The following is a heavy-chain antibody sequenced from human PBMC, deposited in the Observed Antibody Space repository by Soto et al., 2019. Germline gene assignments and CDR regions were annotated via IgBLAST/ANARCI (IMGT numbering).Heavy chain of an antibody. D-gene: IGHD5-18*01. CDR3: ARVGPIQLWSNWFDP. Sequence: ASVKVSCKASGYTFTSYAMYWVRQAPGQRLEWMGWINAGNGNTKYSQKFQGRVTITRDTSASTAYMELSSLRSEDTAVYYCARVGPIQLWSNWFDPWGQGTLVTVSS. CDR2: INAGNGNT. J-gene: IGHJ5*02. V-gene: IGHV1-3*01. CDR1: GYTFTSYA.